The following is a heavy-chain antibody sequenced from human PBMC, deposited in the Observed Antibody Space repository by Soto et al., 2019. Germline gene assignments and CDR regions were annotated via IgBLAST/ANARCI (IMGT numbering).Heavy chain of an antibody. Sequence: EVRLLESGGGSEQPGGSLRLSCAASGFNFRTYAMNWVRQAPGKGLEWVSAIDDGKCAYYADSVKGRFIISRDNSRNTVYLQTDGLRVEDTAIYFCTKRRMCAGDCWYFDDWGQGILVTVSS. D-gene: IGHD2-21*02. CDR3: TKRRMCAGDCWYFDD. J-gene: IGHJ4*02. CDR1: GFNFRTYA. CDR2: IDDGKCA. V-gene: IGHV3-23*05.